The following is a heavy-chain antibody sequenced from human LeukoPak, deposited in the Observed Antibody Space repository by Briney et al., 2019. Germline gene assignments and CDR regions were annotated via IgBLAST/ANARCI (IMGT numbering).Heavy chain of an antibody. CDR1: GGSVSDNNFF. J-gene: IGHJ4*02. CDR2: IYNSGST. V-gene: IGHV4-61*01. CDR3: AGLEAHRPLDY. Sequence: SETLSLTCTVSGGSVSDNNFFWNWIRQPPGKGLEWIGYIYNSGSTNYNPALNSRVAISVDTSNNQFSLKLSSVIAADTAVYYCAGLEAHRPLDYWGQGTLVIVSS.